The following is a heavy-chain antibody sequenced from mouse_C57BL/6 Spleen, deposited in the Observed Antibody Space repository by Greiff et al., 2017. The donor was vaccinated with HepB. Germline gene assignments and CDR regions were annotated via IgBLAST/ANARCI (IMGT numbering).Heavy chain of an antibody. CDR3: ARYRSSYAMDY. J-gene: IGHJ4*01. CDR2: IRNKANGYTT. CDR1: GFTFTDYY. V-gene: IGHV7-3*01. Sequence: EVKLVESGGGLVQPGGSLSLSCAASGFTFTDYYMSWVRQPPGKALEWLGFIRNKANGYTTEYSASVKGRFTISRDNSQSILYLQRNALRAEDSATYYCARYRSSYAMDYWGQGTSVTVSS.